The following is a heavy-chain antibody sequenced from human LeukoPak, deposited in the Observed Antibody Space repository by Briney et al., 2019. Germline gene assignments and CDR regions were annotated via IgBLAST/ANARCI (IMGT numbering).Heavy chain of an antibody. Sequence: PGGSLRLSCAASGYTFSSYGMHWVRQAPGKGLEWVAVISYDGSNKYYADSVKGRFTISRDNSKNTLYLQMNSLRAEDTAVYYCARAHLQYRSSGYYTFLDYWGQGTLVTVSS. J-gene: IGHJ4*02. CDR2: ISYDGSNK. CDR3: ARAHLQYRSSGYYTFLDY. CDR1: GYTFSSYG. D-gene: IGHD3-22*01. V-gene: IGHV3-30*03.